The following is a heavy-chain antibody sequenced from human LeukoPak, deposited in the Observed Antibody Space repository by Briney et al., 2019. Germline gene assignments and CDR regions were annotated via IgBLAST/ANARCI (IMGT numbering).Heavy chain of an antibody. CDR1: GFTVSSNY. CDR2: IYSGGST. V-gene: IGHV3-53*01. Sequence: GGSLRLSCAASGFTVSSNYMSWVRQAPGKGLEWVSVIYSGGSTYYADSVKGRFTISRDNSKNTLYLQMNSLRVEDTAVYFCARDPNGDYIGTFDMWGRGTMVSVSS. CDR3: ARDPNGDYIGTFDM. J-gene: IGHJ3*02. D-gene: IGHD4-17*01.